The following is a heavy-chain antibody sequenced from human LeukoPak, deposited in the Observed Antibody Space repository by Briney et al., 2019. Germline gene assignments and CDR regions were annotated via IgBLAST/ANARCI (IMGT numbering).Heavy chain of an antibody. Sequence: KTSETLSLTCTVSGGSITSAGYYWHWIRQLPGKGLEWIGYIYYSGSTYYNPSLKSQVTISVDTSKNQFSPKLSSVTAADTAVYYCARDQGSGMRWFDPWGQGTLVTVSS. CDR1: GGSITSAGYY. J-gene: IGHJ5*02. D-gene: IGHD3-10*01. V-gene: IGHV4-31*01. CDR2: IYYSGST. CDR3: ARDQGSGMRWFDP.